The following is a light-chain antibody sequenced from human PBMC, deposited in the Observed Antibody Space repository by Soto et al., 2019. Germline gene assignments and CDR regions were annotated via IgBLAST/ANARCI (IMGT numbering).Light chain of an antibody. J-gene: IGKJ1*01. V-gene: IGKV3-20*01. Sequence: EIVLTQSPGTLSLSPGERATLSCRASQSVSSSYLAWYQQKPGQAPRLLIYGASSRATGIPDRFSGSGSGTDFTLTIIRLEPEDFAVYYCRQYGSSLWTFGQGTKV. CDR3: RQYGSSLWT. CDR2: GAS. CDR1: QSVSSSY.